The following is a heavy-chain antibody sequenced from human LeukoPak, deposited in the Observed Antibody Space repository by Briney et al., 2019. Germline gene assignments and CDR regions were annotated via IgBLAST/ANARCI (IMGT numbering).Heavy chain of an antibody. D-gene: IGHD3-22*01. J-gene: IGHJ4*02. Sequence: GGSLRLSCAASGFTFSSYGMHWVRQAPGKGLEWVAVIWYDGSNKYYADSVKGRFTISRDNSKNTLYLQMNNLRAEDTAVYYCAKDPSKGYYDSSGYSHFDYWGQGTLVTVSS. CDR2: IWYDGSNK. V-gene: IGHV3-33*06. CDR3: AKDPSKGYYDSSGYSHFDY. CDR1: GFTFSSYG.